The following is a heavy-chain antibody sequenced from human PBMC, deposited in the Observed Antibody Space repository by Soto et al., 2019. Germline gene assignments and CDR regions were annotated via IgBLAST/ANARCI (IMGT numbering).Heavy chain of an antibody. D-gene: IGHD5-12*01. CDR3: AAGGGLPRYY. Sequence: QLQLQESGSGLVKPSQTLSLTCAVSGGSISSGGYSWSWIRQPPGKGLEWIGYIYHSGSTYYNPSLTRRVTRPVDRSKNQFSLKLSSVTAADTAVYYCAAGGGLPRYYWGQGTLVTVSS. J-gene: IGHJ4*02. CDR2: IYHSGST. CDR1: GGSISSGGYS. V-gene: IGHV4-30-2*01.